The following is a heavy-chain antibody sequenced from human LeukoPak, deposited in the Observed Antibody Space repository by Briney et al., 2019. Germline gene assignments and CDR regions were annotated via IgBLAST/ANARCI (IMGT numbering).Heavy chain of an antibody. Sequence: SETLSLTCAVYGGSFSGYYWSWIRQPPGKGLEWIGEINHSGSTNYNPSLKSRVTISVDTSKNQFSLKLSSVAAAATAVYYCARGRRYDFWSAWGQGTLVTVSS. CDR1: GGSFSGYY. CDR2: INHSGST. V-gene: IGHV4-34*01. CDR3: ARGRRYDFWSA. D-gene: IGHD3-3*01. J-gene: IGHJ4*02.